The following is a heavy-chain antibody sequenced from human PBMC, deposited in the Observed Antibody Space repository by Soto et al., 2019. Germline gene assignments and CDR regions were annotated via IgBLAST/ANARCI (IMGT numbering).Heavy chain of an antibody. CDR2: IYYSGNT. CDR3: XRYPVVVVPPANYGLDV. J-gene: IGHJ6*02. CDR1: GVSVSSDIYY. V-gene: IGHV4-31*03. D-gene: IGHD2-2*01. Sequence: SETLSLTCSVSGVSVSSDIYYWSWIRHHPGKGLEWIGYIYYSGNTYYNPSLGGRVTISLDTSKNHFSLRLKSVTPADTAVYYCXRYPVVVVPPANYGLDVWGQGTTVTVSS.